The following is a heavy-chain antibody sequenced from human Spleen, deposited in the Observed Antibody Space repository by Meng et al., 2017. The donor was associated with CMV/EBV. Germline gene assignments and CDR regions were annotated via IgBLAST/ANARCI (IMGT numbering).Heavy chain of an antibody. J-gene: IGHJ5*02. CDR3: ARGRIYWFDP. V-gene: IGHV4-61*03. D-gene: IGHD2-15*01. Sequence: CIVSVGSVSSASSFWTWIRQPPGKGLEWIGYISYSGNTNYNPSLKSRVTISVDTSKNHFSLRLRSVTAADTAVYYCARGRIYWFDPWGQGTLVTVSS. CDR1: VGSVSSASSF. CDR2: ISYSGNT.